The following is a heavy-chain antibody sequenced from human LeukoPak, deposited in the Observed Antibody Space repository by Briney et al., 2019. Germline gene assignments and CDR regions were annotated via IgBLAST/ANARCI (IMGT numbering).Heavy chain of an antibody. CDR1: GFTFSNFA. CDR2: ITGSANNA. J-gene: IGHJ1*01. D-gene: IGHD2-2*01. V-gene: IGHV3-23*01. CDR3: AKDPLWVGYAEA. Sequence: GGSLRLSCVGSGFTFSNFAMNWVRQSPGKGLEWISTITGSANNAYYSDSVKGRFTISRDNSKNTLYLQMNSLRAEDTAVYFCAKDPLWVGYAEAWSQGRFASVSS.